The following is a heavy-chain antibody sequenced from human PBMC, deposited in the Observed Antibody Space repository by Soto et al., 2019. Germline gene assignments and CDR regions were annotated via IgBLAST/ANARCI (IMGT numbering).Heavy chain of an antibody. CDR3: AKGSTAMTYFDY. Sequence: QVQLVESGGGVVQPGRSLRLSCAASGFTLSSYGIHWVRQAPGKGLEWVAVISYDGSNKYYADSVKGRFTISRDNSKNTLYLQMNSLRAEDTAVYYCAKGSTAMTYFDYWGQGTLVTVSS. D-gene: IGHD5-18*01. V-gene: IGHV3-30*18. CDR1: GFTLSSYG. J-gene: IGHJ4*02. CDR2: ISYDGSNK.